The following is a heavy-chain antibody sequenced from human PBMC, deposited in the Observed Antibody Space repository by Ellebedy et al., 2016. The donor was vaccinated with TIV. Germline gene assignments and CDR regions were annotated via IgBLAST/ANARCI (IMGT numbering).Heavy chain of an antibody. V-gene: IGHV3-66*01. CDR3: ARDQELEGGGYYYYGMDV. D-gene: IGHD3-16*01. Sequence: GGSLRLSCAASGFTVSSNYMSWVRQAPGKGLEWVSVIYSGGSTYYADSVKGRFTISRDNSKNTLYLQMNSLRAEDTAVYYCARDQELEGGGYYYYGMDVWGQGTTVTVSS. CDR1: GFTVSSNY. CDR2: IYSGGST. J-gene: IGHJ6*02.